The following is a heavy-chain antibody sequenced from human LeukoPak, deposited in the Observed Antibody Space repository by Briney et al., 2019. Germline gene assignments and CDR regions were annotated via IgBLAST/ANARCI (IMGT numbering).Heavy chain of an antibody. CDR2: IRYDGSNK. V-gene: IGHV3-30*02. CDR1: GFTFSSYG. Sequence: GGSLRLSCAASGFTFSSYGMHWVRQAPGKGLEWVAFIRYDGSNKYYADSVKGRFTISRDNSKNTLYLQMNSLRAEDTAVYYCAKRPTGRYYYYMDVWGKGTTVTISS. CDR3: AKRPTGRYYYYMDV. J-gene: IGHJ6*03. D-gene: IGHD3-10*01.